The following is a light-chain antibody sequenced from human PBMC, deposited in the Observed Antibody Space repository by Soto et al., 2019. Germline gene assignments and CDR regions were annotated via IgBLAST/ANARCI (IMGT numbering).Light chain of an antibody. CDR2: LNSDGSH. J-gene: IGLJ3*02. CDR1: SGHSSYA. V-gene: IGLV4-69*01. CDR3: QTWGTGIRV. Sequence: QLVLTQSRSASASLGASVKLTCTLSSGHSSYAIAWHQQQQEKGPRYLMKLNSDGSHSKGDGIPDRFSGSSSGAERYLTISSLQSEDEADYYCQTWGTGIRVFGGGTKLTVL.